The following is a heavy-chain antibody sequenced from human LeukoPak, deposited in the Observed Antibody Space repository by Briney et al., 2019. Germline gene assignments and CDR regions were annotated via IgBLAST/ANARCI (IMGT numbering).Heavy chain of an antibody. V-gene: IGHV3-7*01. CDR2: TKQDGSEK. D-gene: IGHD3-22*01. CDR1: GVSLRRNW. J-gene: IGHJ4*02. CDR3: ARGGGYPDY. Sequence: GGSLRLSCAASGVSLRRNWMSWVRQAPGKGLEWVANTKQDGSEKYYVDSVKGRFTIYRDNAKNSLYLQMNSLRAEDTAVYYCARGGGYPDYWGQGTLVTVSS.